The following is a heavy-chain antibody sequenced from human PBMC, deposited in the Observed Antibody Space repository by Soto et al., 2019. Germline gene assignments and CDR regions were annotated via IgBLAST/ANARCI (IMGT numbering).Heavy chain of an antibody. D-gene: IGHD3-10*01. Sequence: QVQLEQSGADVKKPGSSVTVSCKASGDRFTSYAISWVRQAPGQGLEWVGTVLPVLGTTNYAQKLRGRVIITADESTSTAYMELGSLRSDDTAIYYCARDRADRGFDYWGQGTLVTVSS. J-gene: IGHJ4*02. CDR2: VLPVLGTT. CDR3: ARDRADRGFDY. CDR1: GDRFTSYA. V-gene: IGHV1-69*18.